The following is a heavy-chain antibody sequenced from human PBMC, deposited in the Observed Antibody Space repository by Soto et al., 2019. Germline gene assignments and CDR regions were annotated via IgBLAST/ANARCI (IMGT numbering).Heavy chain of an antibody. J-gene: IGHJ4*02. CDR1: GYTFTVYY. Sequence: VASVKVSCKASGYTFTVYYMHWVRQAPGQGLEWMGWINPNSGGTNYAQKFQGRVTMTRDTSISTAYMELSRLRSDDTAVYYCARDLVATTQTVDYWGQGTLVTVSS. CDR2: INPNSGGT. V-gene: IGHV1-2*02. D-gene: IGHD5-12*01. CDR3: ARDLVATTQTVDY.